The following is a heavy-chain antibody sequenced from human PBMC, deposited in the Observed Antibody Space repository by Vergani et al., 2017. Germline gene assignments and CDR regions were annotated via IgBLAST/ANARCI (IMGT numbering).Heavy chain of an antibody. CDR1: GFTFSACP. J-gene: IGHJ4*02. V-gene: IGHV3-23*04. D-gene: IGHD3-22*01. CDR3: ARLSYDTTPYLQGGYDC. Sequence: EVLLVESGGTLVHPGGSLRLSCAASGFTFSACPMTWVRQAPGKGLEWVSAISARYPSTYYADSVKGRFTISRDNSKNMLYLQMNSLRAEDTAVYYCARLSYDTTPYLQGGYDCWGQGTLVSVSS. CDR2: ISARYPST.